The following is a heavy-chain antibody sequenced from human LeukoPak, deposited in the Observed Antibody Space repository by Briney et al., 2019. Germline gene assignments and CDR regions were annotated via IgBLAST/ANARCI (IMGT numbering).Heavy chain of an antibody. CDR3: ARRVSSSWSGYDY. D-gene: IGHD6-13*01. J-gene: IGHJ4*02. CDR2: IHYSGRT. Sequence: SVTLSFTCTVSGVSISNYYWSWIAQPPGKGLKWSGFIHYSGRTNYNPSLNSRVTISVDTSKNQFSLKLTSVTAADTAVYYCARRVSSSWSGYDYWGQGTLVTVSS. V-gene: IGHV4-59*08. CDR1: GVSISNYY.